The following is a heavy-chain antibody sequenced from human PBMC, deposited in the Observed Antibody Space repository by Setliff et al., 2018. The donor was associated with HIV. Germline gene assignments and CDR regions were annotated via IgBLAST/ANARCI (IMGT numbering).Heavy chain of an antibody. Sequence: SETLSLTCSVSGGSISSDCCYRGWIRQPPGKGLEWIASIYYSGYTYSNPSLKSRVTISVDTSKNQFSLKLNSVTAADTAVYYCARRGTHGAFDIWGQGTMVTVS. CDR2: IYYSGYT. D-gene: IGHD3-10*01. CDR1: GGSISSDCCY. CDR3: ARRGTHGAFDI. J-gene: IGHJ3*02. V-gene: IGHV4-39*01.